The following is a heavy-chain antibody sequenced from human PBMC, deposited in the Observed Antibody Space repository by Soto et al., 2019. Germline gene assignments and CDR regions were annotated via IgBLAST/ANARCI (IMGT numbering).Heavy chain of an antibody. CDR2: INPNSGGT. D-gene: IGHD2-2*02. CDR3: ARSLTEGYCTITGCYTRPLYGMDV. Sequence: GASVKFSFKASGYTFSGYYIHWLRHAPGQVLEWMGWINPNSGGTNYAQKFQGRVTVTRDTPTSTAYMELSRLTSDDTAVYYCARSLTEGYCTITGCYTRPLYGMDVWGQGTTVTVSS. CDR1: GYTFSGYY. J-gene: IGHJ6*02. V-gene: IGHV1-2*02.